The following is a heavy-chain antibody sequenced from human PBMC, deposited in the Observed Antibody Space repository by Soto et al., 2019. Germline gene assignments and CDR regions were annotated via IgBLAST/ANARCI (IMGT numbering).Heavy chain of an antibody. J-gene: IGHJ6*02. D-gene: IGHD2-21*02. CDR2: LSYDGSNK. V-gene: IGHV3-30*18. CDR3: AKDLENCGGDCYSTLYYYYGMDV. Sequence: GGSLRLSCAASGFTFSSYGMHWVLQAPCKGLEWVAVLSYDGSNKYYADSVKGRFTISRDNSKNTLYLQMNSLRAEDTAVYYCAKDLENCGGDCYSTLYYYYGMDVWGQGTTVTVSS. CDR1: GFTFSSYG.